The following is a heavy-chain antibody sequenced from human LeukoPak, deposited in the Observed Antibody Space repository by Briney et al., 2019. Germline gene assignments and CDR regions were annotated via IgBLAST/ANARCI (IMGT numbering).Heavy chain of an antibody. D-gene: IGHD3-10*01. Sequence: GASVTVSCKVSVYTFTELSMHWVRQAPGKGLEWMGGFDPEDGETIYAQKFQGRVTMTEDTSTDTAYMELSSLRSEDTAVYYCATAFTRMVRGVIPFAFDYWGQGTLVTVSS. CDR1: VYTFTELS. CDR3: ATAFTRMVRGVIPFAFDY. V-gene: IGHV1-24*01. CDR2: FDPEDGET. J-gene: IGHJ4*02.